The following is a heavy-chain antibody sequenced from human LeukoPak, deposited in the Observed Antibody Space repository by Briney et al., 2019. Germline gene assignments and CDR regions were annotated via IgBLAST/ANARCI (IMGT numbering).Heavy chain of an antibody. CDR2: SYYSKNM. V-gene: IGHV4-39*07. Sequence: SETLSLTCTVSGGSISSSSAYWGWIRQPPGKGLEWIGSSYYSKNMYYNPSLKSRVTMSVDTSKNQFSLKLSSVTAADTAVYYCAREATAAASLDSFDYWGQGTLVTVCS. CDR1: GGSISSSSAY. J-gene: IGHJ4*02. D-gene: IGHD6-13*01. CDR3: AREATAAASLDSFDY.